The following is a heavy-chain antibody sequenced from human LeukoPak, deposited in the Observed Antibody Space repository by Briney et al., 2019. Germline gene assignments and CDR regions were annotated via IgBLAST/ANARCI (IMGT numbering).Heavy chain of an antibody. V-gene: IGHV3-23*01. CDR2: ISGSGDKT. D-gene: IGHD2-2*02. Sequence: GGSLRLSCAASGFTFSSYAMSWVRQAPGKGLEWVSSISGSGDKTFYADSVKGRFTISRDNSKDTLYLQMNSLRVEDTAVYYCAKCYNSEMPEDYRGQGTLVTV. J-gene: IGHJ4*02. CDR1: GFTFSSYA. CDR3: AKCYNSEMPEDY.